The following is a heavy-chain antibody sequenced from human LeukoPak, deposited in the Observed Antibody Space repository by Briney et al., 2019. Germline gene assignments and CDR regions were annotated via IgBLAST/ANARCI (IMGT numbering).Heavy chain of an antibody. Sequence: GGSLRLSCAASGFTFSSYDMSWVRQAPGKGLEWVSSITLSGANTFYADSVMGRFTISRDNSKNTLYLQMNSLRAEDTAVYYCAIGGVIWRMDVWGQGTTVTVSS. CDR3: AIGGVIWRMDV. D-gene: IGHD2/OR15-2a*01. J-gene: IGHJ6*02. CDR1: GFTFSSYD. V-gene: IGHV3-23*01. CDR2: ITLSGANT.